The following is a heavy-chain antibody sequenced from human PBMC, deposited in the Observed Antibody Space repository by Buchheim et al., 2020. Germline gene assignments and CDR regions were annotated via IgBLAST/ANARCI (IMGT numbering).Heavy chain of an antibody. CDR2: ISGSGGST. CDR1: GFTFSSYA. CDR3: AKDGETYYYDSSGYSSQTYYFDY. D-gene: IGHD3-22*01. Sequence: EVQLLESGGGLVQPGGSLRLSCAASGFTFSSYAMSWVRQAPGKGLEWVSAISGSGGSTYYADSVKGRFTISRGNSKNTLYLQMNSLRAEDTAVYYCAKDGETYYYDSSGYSSQTYYFDYWGQGTL. V-gene: IGHV3-23*01. J-gene: IGHJ4*02.